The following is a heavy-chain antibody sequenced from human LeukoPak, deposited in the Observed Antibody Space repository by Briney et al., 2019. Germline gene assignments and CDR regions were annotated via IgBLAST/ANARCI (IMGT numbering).Heavy chain of an antibody. CDR3: ARAGGSWSFDY. CDR1: GGSISSQY. V-gene: IGHV4-59*11. CDR2: IYYSGIT. D-gene: IGHD5-12*01. J-gene: IGHJ4*02. Sequence: SETLSLTCTVSGGSISSQYWSLIRQPPGKGLEWIGYIYYSGITKYSPSLKSRVTISVDTSKNQFSLKLNSVTAADTAVYYCARAGGSWSFDYLGQGTLVTVSS.